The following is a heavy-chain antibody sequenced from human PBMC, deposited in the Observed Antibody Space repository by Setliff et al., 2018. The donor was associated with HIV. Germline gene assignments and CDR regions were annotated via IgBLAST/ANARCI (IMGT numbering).Heavy chain of an antibody. CDR2: ILDKANGYAT. V-gene: IGHV3-73*01. Sequence: GESLKISCAASGFTFSGSPLHWVRQASGKGLEWVGRILDKANGYATAYAASVKGRFTISRDDSKNTAYLQMSSLKTEDTAVYYCARPQYYYDTSGDDDWGQGTLVTVSS. CDR3: ARPQYYYDTSGDDD. D-gene: IGHD3-22*01. CDR1: GFTFSGSP. J-gene: IGHJ4*02.